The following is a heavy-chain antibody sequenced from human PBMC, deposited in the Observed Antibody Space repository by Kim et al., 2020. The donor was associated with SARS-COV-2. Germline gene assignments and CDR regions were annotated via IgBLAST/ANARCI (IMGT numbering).Heavy chain of an antibody. CDR2: IYYSGST. J-gene: IGHJ3*02. CDR1: GGSISSSSYY. D-gene: IGHD2-15*01. CDR3: AIVVAALDAFDI. Sequence: SETLSLTCTVSGGSISSSSYYWGWIRQPPGKGLEWIGSIYYSGSTYYNPSLKSRVTMSVDTSKNQFSLKLSSVTAADTAVYYCAIVVAALDAFDIWGQGTMVTVSS. V-gene: IGHV4-39*01.